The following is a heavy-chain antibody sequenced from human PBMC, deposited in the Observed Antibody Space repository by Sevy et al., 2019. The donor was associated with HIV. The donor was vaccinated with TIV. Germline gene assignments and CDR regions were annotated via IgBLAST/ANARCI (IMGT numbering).Heavy chain of an antibody. D-gene: IGHD6-13*01. J-gene: IGHJ2*01. CDR2: INPKTGGT. CDR3: ARGIAAGGTDWYFDL. Sequence: ASVKVSCKASGYTFTDFYIHWVRQAPGQGLEWMGWINPKTGGTNNEQKFQDRVTMSRDTSISTHVIGMTRLRSDDTAVYYCARGIAAGGTDWYFDLWGRGTLVTVSS. V-gene: IGHV1-2*02. CDR1: GYTFTDFY.